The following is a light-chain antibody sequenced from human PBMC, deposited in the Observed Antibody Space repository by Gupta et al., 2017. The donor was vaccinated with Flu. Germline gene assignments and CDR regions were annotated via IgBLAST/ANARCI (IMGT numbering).Light chain of an antibody. J-gene: IGKJ1*01. Sequence: EVVMTQTPGTLSVSLGERVTLSCRASRTVNSNLAWYQHKPGQAPRLLIYAASARATGIPARFRGSGSRIEFTLTIRSLQSEDVASYFCQQYNDWPTFGQGTKVEIK. V-gene: IGKV3-15*01. CDR1: RTVNSN. CDR2: AAS. CDR3: QQYNDWPT.